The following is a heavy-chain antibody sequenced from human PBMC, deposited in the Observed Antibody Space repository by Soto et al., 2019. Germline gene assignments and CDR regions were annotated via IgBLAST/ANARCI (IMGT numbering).Heavy chain of an antibody. D-gene: IGHD1-1*01. CDR3: AREPATAKPEGVDF. CDR1: GYTFSDYY. V-gene: IGHV1-2*02. Sequence: SCKASGYTFSDYYIHWVRQAPGQGLEWMGWINPNSGGTKYAPKFQGGVTMTRDTSITTAYMELSGLRSGDTAVYYCAREPATAKPEGVDFWGQGTLVTVSS. CDR2: INPNSGGT. J-gene: IGHJ4*02.